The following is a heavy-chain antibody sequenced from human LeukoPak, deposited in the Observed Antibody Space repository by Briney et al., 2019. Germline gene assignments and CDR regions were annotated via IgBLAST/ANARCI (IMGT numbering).Heavy chain of an antibody. CDR1: GYTFTTYW. CDR3: ARRAVVIGVGYFDY. J-gene: IGHJ4*02. D-gene: IGHD4-23*01. CDR2: IYPSDSDI. Sequence: GESLKISCKGSGYTFTTYWIGWVRQMPGKGLEWMGIIYPSDSDIRISPSFQGQVTISVDESINTAYLQWSSLKASDTAIYYCARRAVVIGVGYFDYWGQGTLVTVSS. V-gene: IGHV5-51*01.